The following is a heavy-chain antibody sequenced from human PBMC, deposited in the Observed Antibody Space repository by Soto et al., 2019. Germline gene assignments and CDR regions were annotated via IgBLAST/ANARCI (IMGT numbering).Heavy chain of an antibody. V-gene: IGHV4-31*03. Sequence: QVQLQESGPGLVKPSQTLSLTCTVSGGSISSGGYYWSWIRQHPGKGLEWIGYIYYSGSTYYDPSLKSRVTISVDTSKNQFSLKVRSVTAADTAVYYCARDYRGYSGYFIDYWGQGTLVTVSS. J-gene: IGHJ4*02. CDR1: GGSISSGGYY. CDR3: ARDYRGYSGYFIDY. D-gene: IGHD5-12*01. CDR2: IYYSGST.